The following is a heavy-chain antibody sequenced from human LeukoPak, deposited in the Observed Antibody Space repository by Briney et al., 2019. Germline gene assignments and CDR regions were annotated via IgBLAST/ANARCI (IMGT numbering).Heavy chain of an antibody. CDR2: ISSSGSTI. CDR1: GFTFSSYE. Sequence: PGGSLRLSCAASGFTFSSYEMNWVRQAPGKGLEWVSYISSSGSTIYYADSVKGRFTISRDNAKNSLYLQMNSLRAEDTAVYYCARDRPSDLGGLSNGGVLRSGGGDYWGQGTLVTVSS. CDR3: ARDRPSDLGGLSNGGVLRSGGGDY. D-gene: IGHD3-16*02. V-gene: IGHV3-48*03. J-gene: IGHJ4*02.